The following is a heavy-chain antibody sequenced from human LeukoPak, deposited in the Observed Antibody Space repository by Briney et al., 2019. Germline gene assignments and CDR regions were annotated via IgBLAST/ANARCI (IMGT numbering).Heavy chain of an antibody. Sequence: ASVKVSCKASGYTSTNYYIHWVRQAPGQGLECMGIINPSGGSTSYAQKFQGRVTMTRDMSTSTVYMELSSLRSEDTAVYYCASDYYDSSGYFSGFRRFDYWGQGTLVTVSS. D-gene: IGHD3-22*01. CDR3: ASDYYDSSGYFSGFRRFDY. J-gene: IGHJ4*02. CDR1: GYTSTNYY. V-gene: IGHV1-46*01. CDR2: INPSGGST.